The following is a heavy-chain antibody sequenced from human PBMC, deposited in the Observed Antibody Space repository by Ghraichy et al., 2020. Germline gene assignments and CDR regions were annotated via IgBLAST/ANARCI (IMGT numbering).Heavy chain of an antibody. J-gene: IGHJ4*02. D-gene: IGHD3-16*01. CDR2: ISGSGDTT. Sequence: GGSLRLSCVASGINFGNHAFTWVRQAPGKGLEWVSSISGSGDTTYFADSVKGRFTISRDNSKRTVFLQLGSLGAEDTALYFCSFVGDPSRRIYWGQGSLVTVSS. CDR1: GINFGNHA. CDR3: SFVGDPSRRIY. V-gene: IGHV3-23*01.